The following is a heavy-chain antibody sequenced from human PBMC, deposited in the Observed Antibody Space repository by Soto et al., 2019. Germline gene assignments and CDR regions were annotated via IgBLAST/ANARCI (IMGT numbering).Heavy chain of an antibody. V-gene: IGHV3-30*18. Sequence: QVQLVESGGGVVQPGRSLRLSCAASGFTFSSYGMHWVRQAPGKGLEWVAVISYDGSNKYYADSVKGRFTISRDNSKNTLYLQMNSLRAEETAVYYCAKGRGYIWGSYPRPHDAFDIWGQGTMVTVSS. D-gene: IGHD3-16*02. CDR2: ISYDGSNK. J-gene: IGHJ3*02. CDR1: GFTFSSYG. CDR3: AKGRGYIWGSYPRPHDAFDI.